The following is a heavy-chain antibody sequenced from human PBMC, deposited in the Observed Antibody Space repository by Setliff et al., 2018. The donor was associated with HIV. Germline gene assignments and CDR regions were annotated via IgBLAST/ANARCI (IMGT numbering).Heavy chain of an antibody. Sequence: PGGSLRLSCAASRFTSSSYAMSWVRQAPGKGLEWVSAISGSGGSTYYADSVKGRFTISRDNSKNTLYLQMNSLRAEDTAVYYCARGFEVESSGWFDPWGQGTLVTVSS. CDR3: ARGFEVESSGWFDP. CDR2: ISGSGGST. V-gene: IGHV3-23*01. CDR1: RFTSSSYA. J-gene: IGHJ5*02. D-gene: IGHD3-9*01.